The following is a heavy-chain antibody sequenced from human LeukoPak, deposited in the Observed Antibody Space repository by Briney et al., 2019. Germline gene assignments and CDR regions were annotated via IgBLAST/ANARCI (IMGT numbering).Heavy chain of an antibody. V-gene: IGHV3-48*02. J-gene: IGHJ4*02. CDR2: ISSGSII. CDR1: GFTFSRDN. Sequence: GGSLRLSCAASGFTFSRDNMNWVRQAPGKGLEWVSYISSGSIIYYADSVKGRFTISRDNAENSLYLQMHSLRDEDTAVYYCARGMYYYGSGGLDYWGQGTLVTVSS. D-gene: IGHD3-10*01. CDR3: ARGMYYYGSGGLDY.